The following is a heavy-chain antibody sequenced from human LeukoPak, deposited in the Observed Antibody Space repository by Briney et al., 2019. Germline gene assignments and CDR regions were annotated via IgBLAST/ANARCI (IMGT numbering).Heavy chain of an antibody. D-gene: IGHD3-3*01. Sequence: SGGSLRLSCAASGFTFSSYGMHWVRQAPGKGLEWVAAISYDGSNKYYADSVKGRFTISRDNSKNTLYLQMNSLRAEDTAVYYCAKEEGATIFGVVIKDYYYYYGMDVWGQGTTVTVSS. V-gene: IGHV3-30*18. CDR1: GFTFSSYG. CDR3: AKEEGATIFGVVIKDYYYYYGMDV. J-gene: IGHJ6*02. CDR2: ISYDGSNK.